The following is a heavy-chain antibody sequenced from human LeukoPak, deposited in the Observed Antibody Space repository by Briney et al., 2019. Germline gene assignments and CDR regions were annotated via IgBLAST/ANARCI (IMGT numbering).Heavy chain of an antibody. Sequence: SVKVSCKTSGGTFRNYGFTWVRQTPGQGLEWMGGIIPIFGTGKYAQKFQGRVTIIADEFTSTAYMELSSLRSEDTAVYYCAKDHRYSSGWYLFLAHDAFDIWGQGTMVTVSS. J-gene: IGHJ3*02. CDR1: GGTFRNYG. D-gene: IGHD6-19*01. V-gene: IGHV1-69*13. CDR2: IIPIFGTG. CDR3: AKDHRYSSGWYLFLAHDAFDI.